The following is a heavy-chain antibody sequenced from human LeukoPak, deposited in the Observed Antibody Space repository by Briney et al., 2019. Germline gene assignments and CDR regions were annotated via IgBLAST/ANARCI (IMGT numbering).Heavy chain of an antibody. CDR3: ARGSDSSAHFDY. CDR2: ISSSSSYI. Sequence: PGGSLRLSCAASGFTFSSYSMNWVRQAPGKGLEWVSSISSSSSYIYYADSVKGRFTISRDNAKNSLHLQMNGLRAEDTAVYYCARGSDSSAHFDYWGQGTLVTVSS. D-gene: IGHD3-22*01. V-gene: IGHV3-21*01. J-gene: IGHJ4*02. CDR1: GFTFSSYS.